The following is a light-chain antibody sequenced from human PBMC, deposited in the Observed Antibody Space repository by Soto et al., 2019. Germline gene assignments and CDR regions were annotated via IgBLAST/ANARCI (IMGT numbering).Light chain of an antibody. J-gene: IGLJ1*01. Sequence: QSVLTQPASVSGSPGQSIPISCTGTSSDVGRYNIVSWYQQHPGKAPKLMIYEGSKRPSGVSDRFSGSKSGNTASLTISGLQAEDEADYYCCSYAGSSTYVFGTGTKLTVL. CDR1: SSDVGRYNI. CDR2: EGS. CDR3: CSYAGSSTYV. V-gene: IGLV2-23*01.